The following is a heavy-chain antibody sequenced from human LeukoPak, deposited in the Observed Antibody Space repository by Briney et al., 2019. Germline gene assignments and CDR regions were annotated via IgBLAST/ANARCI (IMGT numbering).Heavy chain of an antibody. CDR3: ARLEVVVPVSYYYYGMDV. D-gene: IGHD2-2*01. CDR1: GGSFSGYY. CDR2: INHSGST. J-gene: IGHJ6*02. V-gene: IGHV4-34*01. Sequence: PSETLSLTCAVYGGSFSGYYWSWIRQPPVKGLEWIGEINHSGSTNYNPSLKSRVTISVDTSKNQFSLKLSSVTAADTAVYYCARLEVVVPVSYYYYGMDVWGQGTTVTVSS.